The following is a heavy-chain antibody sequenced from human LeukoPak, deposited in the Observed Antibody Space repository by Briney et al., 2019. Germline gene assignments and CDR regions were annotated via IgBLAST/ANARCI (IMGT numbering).Heavy chain of an antibody. Sequence: GGSLRLSCAASGFTFDDYAMHWVRQAPGKGLEWVSYINSSGYTIYYADSVKGRFTISRDNAKNSLYLQMNSLRTEDTAVYYCARGPPYGSGKFGPFDYWGQGTLVTVSS. D-gene: IGHD3-10*01. J-gene: IGHJ4*02. V-gene: IGHV3-11*01. CDR1: GFTFDDYA. CDR2: INSSGYTI. CDR3: ARGPPYGSGKFGPFDY.